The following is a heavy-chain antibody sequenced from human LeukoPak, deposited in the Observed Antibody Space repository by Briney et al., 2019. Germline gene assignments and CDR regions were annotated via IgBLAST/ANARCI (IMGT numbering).Heavy chain of an antibody. CDR1: GYTLTVLS. CDR3: ATGNGDSSGYYRRWFDP. V-gene: IGHV1-24*01. J-gene: IGHJ5*02. Sequence: ASVKVSCKVSGYTLTVLSMHCVRHAPGKGLEWMGGFDPEDGETIYAQKFQGRVTMTEDTSTDTAYMELSSLRSEDTAVYYCATGNGDSSGYYRRWFDPWGQGTLVTVSS. CDR2: FDPEDGET. D-gene: IGHD3-22*01.